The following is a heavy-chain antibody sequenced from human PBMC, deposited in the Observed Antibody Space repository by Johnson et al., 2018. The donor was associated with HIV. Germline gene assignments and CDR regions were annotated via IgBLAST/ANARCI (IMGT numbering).Heavy chain of an antibody. Sequence: QAPGKGLEWVAVVSSDGVNKKYADSVKGRFTISRDNSKNTVYLQMNSLRAEDTAVYYCARAGQQWLADAFDIWGQGTMVTVSS. V-gene: IGHV3-30*03. CDR3: ARAGQQWLADAFDI. CDR2: VSSDGVNK. D-gene: IGHD6-19*01. J-gene: IGHJ3*02.